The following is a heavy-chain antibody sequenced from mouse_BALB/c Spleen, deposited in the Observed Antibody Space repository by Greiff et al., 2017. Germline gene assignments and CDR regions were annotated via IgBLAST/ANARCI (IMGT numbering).Heavy chain of an antibody. V-gene: IGHV6-6*02. CDR3: TREARGLYYAMDY. Sequence: EVQVVESGGGLVQPGGSMKLSCVASGFTFSNYWMNWVRQSPEKGLEWVAEIRLKSNNYATHYAESVKGRFTISRDDSKSSVYLQMNNLRAEDTGIYYCTREARGLYYAMDYWGQGTSVTVSS. CDR2: IRLKSNNYAT. J-gene: IGHJ4*01. D-gene: IGHD3-3*01. CDR1: GFTFSNYW.